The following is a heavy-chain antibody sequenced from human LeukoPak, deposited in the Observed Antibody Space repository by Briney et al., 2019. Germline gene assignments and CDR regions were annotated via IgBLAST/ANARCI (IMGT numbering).Heavy chain of an antibody. J-gene: IGHJ4*02. V-gene: IGHV5-51*01. CDR3: ARRGYSNYVPFDY. CDR2: IYPGDSDT. D-gene: IGHD4-11*01. Sequence: GESQKISCKGSGYSFTNYWIGWVRQMPGKGLEWMGIIYPGDSDTRYSPSFQGQVTISADKSISTAYLQWSSLKASDTAMYYCARRGYSNYVPFDYWGQGTLVTVSS. CDR1: GYSFTNYW.